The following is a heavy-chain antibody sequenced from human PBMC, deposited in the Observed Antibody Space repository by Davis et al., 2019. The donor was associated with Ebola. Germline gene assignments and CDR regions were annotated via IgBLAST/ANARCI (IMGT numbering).Heavy chain of an antibody. V-gene: IGHV1-3*01. CDR1: GYTFTSYA. D-gene: IGHD3-3*01. Sequence: ASVKVSCKASGYTFTSYAMHWVRQAPGQRLEWMGWINAGNGNTKYSQKFQGRVTITRDTSASTAYMELSSLRSEDTAVYYCATSFGVVIARDRYYGMDVWGQGTTVTVSS. CDR3: ATSFGVVIARDRYYGMDV. CDR2: INAGNGNT. J-gene: IGHJ6*02.